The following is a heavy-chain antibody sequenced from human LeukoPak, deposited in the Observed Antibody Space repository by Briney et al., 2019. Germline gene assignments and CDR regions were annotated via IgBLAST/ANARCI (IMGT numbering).Heavy chain of an antibody. D-gene: IGHD3-10*01. J-gene: IGHJ6*02. Sequence: ASVTVSCKASGYTFTSYYMHWVRQAPGQGLEWMGIINPSGGSTSYAQKFQGRVTMTRDTSTSTVYMELSSLRSEDTAVYYCARGGTGFGESDYYYYGMDVWGQGTTVTVSS. V-gene: IGHV1-46*01. CDR3: ARGGTGFGESDYYYYGMDV. CDR1: GYTFTSYY. CDR2: INPSGGST.